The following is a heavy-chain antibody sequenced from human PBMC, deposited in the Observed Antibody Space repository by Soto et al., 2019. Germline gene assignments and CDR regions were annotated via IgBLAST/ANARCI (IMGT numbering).Heavy chain of an antibody. J-gene: IGHJ6*02. D-gene: IGHD5-18*01. CDR3: ARDGDTAMGTAFYYYGMDV. CDR2: IIPIFGTA. Sequence: QVQLVQSGAEVQKPGSSVKVSCKASGGTFSSYAISWVRQAPGQGLEWMGGIIPIFGTANYAQKFQGRVTITADESTSTAYMELSSLRSEDTAVYYCARDGDTAMGTAFYYYGMDVWGQGTTVTVSS. CDR1: GGTFSSYA. V-gene: IGHV1-69*01.